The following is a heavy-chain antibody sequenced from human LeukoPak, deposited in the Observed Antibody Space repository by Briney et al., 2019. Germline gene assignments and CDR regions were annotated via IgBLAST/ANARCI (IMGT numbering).Heavy chain of an antibody. J-gene: IGHJ4*02. CDR2: ISWNSGSI. CDR3: ARDGGYYYDSSGSWDY. V-gene: IGHV3-48*03. CDR1: GFTFSSYE. D-gene: IGHD3-22*01. Sequence: PGGSLRLSCAASGFTFSSYEMNWVRQAPGKGLEWVSGISWNSGSIGYADSVKGRFTISRDNAKNSLYLQMNSLRAEDTAVYYCARDGGYYYDSSGSWDYWGQGTLVTVSS.